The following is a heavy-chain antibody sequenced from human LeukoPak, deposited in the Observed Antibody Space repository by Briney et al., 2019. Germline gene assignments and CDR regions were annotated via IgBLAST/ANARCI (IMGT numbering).Heavy chain of an antibody. CDR2: IYYSGST. Sequence: SETLFLTCAVSGGSISNYYWGWIRQPPGEGLEWIGSIYYSGSTYYNPSLKSRVTISVDTSKNQFSLKLSSVTAADTAVYYCARVAEGYFDWLPYFDYWGQGTLVTVSS. CDR3: ARVAEGYFDWLPYFDY. CDR1: GGSISNYY. D-gene: IGHD3-9*01. V-gene: IGHV4-39*07. J-gene: IGHJ4*02.